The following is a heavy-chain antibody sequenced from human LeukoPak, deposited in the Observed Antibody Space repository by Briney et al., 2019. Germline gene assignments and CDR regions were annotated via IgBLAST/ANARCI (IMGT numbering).Heavy chain of an antibody. CDR3: ARAXGXXSLGXNYYFDY. J-gene: IGHJ4*02. CDR2: INPNSGGT. Sequence: GASVKVSCKASGYTFTGYYMHWVRQAPGQGLEWMGWINPNSGGTNYAQKFQGRVTMTRDTSISTAYMELSRLRSDDTAVYYCARAXGXXSLGXNYYFDYWGQGTLVTVS. CDR1: GYTFTGYY. D-gene: IGHD3-16*01. V-gene: IGHV1-2*02.